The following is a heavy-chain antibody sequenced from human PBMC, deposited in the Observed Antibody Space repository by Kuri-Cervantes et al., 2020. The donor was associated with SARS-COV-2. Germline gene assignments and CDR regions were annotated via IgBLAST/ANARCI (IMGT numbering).Heavy chain of an antibody. V-gene: IGHV4-30-2*01. J-gene: IGHJ4*02. CDR2: IYHSRST. D-gene: IGHD6-6*01. CDR1: GGSISSGGYY. CDR3: ANLPASSTIIDY. Sequence: SCTVSGGSISSGGYYWSWIRQPPGKGLEWIWYIYHSRSTYYNPSLKSRVTISVDRSKNQFSLKLSSVTAAVTAVYYCANLPASSTIIDYWGQGTLVTVSS.